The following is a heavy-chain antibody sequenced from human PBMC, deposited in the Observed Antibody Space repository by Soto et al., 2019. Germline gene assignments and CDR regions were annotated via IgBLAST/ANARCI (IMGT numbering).Heavy chain of an antibody. J-gene: IGHJ4*02. Sequence: GGSLRLSCAASGFTFNIYGRHWVRQAPDKGLECVALISYDGSNQYYADSVKGRFTISRDNSKNTLFLQMNSLRADDTAVYYCAKDQASGQGSFDSWGQGTLVTVYS. CDR2: ISYDGSNQ. CDR3: AKDQASGQGSFDS. V-gene: IGHV3-30*18. CDR1: GFTFNIYG.